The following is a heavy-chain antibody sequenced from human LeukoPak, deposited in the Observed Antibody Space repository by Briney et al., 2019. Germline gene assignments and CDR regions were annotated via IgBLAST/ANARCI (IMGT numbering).Heavy chain of an antibody. CDR1: GFTFSSYW. CDR2: INSDGSSG. D-gene: IGHD5-12*01. Sequence: GGSPRLSCAASGFTFSSYWMHWVRQAPGKGLVWVSLINSDGSSGNYADSVKGRFTISRDNAKNTLYLQMNSLRVEDTAVYYCAREDYSGYVFYDYWGQRSLVTVSS. CDR3: AREDYSGYVFYDY. V-gene: IGHV3-74*01. J-gene: IGHJ4*02.